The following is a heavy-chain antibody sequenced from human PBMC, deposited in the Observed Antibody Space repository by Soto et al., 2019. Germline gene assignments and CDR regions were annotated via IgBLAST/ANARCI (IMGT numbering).Heavy chain of an antibody. Sequence: GGSLRLSCAASGFTFSHYWMNLVRQTPGKGLVWVSRINTAGTITNYADSVEGRFTISRDNADSALFLQMNSLSAEDTAIYYCTSDMLGLSDSSGQGTLVTVSS. V-gene: IGHV3-74*01. CDR1: GFTFSHYW. D-gene: IGHD3-16*01. CDR3: TSDMLGLSDS. CDR2: INTAGTIT. J-gene: IGHJ4*02.